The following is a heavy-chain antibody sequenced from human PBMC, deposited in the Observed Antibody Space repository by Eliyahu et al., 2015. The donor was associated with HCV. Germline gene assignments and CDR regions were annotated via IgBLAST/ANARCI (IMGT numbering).Heavy chain of an antibody. CDR3: ARDSGAERYFDL. CDR1: GFTFSDSY. D-gene: IGHD6-25*01. J-gene: IGHJ2*01. Sequence: QVQLVESGGGLVKPGGSLRLSCXASGFTFSDSYMSWIRQAPGKGLEWISYISSGSSYTNYVDSVKGRFTVSRDNAKNSLYLQMNSLRAEDTAVYYCARDSGAERYFDLWGRGTLVTVSS. V-gene: IGHV3-11*05. CDR2: ISSGSSYT.